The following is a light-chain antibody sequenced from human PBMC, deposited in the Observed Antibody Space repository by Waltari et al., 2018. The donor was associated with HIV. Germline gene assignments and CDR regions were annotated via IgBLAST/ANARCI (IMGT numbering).Light chain of an antibody. Sequence: QSALTQPASVSGSPGQSITISCTGTSSDAGGYNYDSWYQQHPGKAPKLMIYEVSNRPSGVSNRFSGSKSGNTASLTISGLQAEDEADYYCSSYTSSSIVFGGGTKLTVL. CDR3: SSYTSSSIV. J-gene: IGLJ2*01. V-gene: IGLV2-14*01. CDR2: EVS. CDR1: SSDAGGYNY.